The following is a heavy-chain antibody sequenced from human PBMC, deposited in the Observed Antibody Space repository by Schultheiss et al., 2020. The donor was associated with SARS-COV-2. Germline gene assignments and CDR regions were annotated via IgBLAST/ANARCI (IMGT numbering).Heavy chain of an antibody. Sequence: ASVKVSCKASGYTFTGYYMHWVRQAPGQGLEWMGWINPNSGGTNYAQKFQGRVTITADESTSTAYMELSSLRSEDTAVYYCARGGVGATFRFDPWGQGTLVTVSS. CDR1: GYTFTGYY. D-gene: IGHD1-26*01. V-gene: IGHV1-2*02. CDR3: ARGGVGATFRFDP. J-gene: IGHJ5*02. CDR2: INPNSGGT.